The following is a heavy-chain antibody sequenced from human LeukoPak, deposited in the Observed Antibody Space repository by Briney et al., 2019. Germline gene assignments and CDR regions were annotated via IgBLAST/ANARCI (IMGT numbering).Heavy chain of an antibody. CDR1: GFTFINYA. Sequence: GGSLRLSCAASGFTFINYAMSWVRQAPGMGLEWVSGISGGSDGTYYTDSVKGRFTISRDNSKNTLYLQMNSLRAEDTAIYYCAKGSSGYIYGDYWGQGTLVTVSS. V-gene: IGHV3-23*01. J-gene: IGHJ4*02. CDR2: ISGGSDGT. D-gene: IGHD5-18*01. CDR3: AKGSSGYIYGDY.